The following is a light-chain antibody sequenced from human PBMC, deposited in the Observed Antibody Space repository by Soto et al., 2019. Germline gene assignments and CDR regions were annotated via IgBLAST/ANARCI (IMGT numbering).Light chain of an antibody. Sequence: DIQMTQAPATLSASVGDRVTITCRASQRIRSRLDWYQQKPGKAPKLLIDEASSLERGGPSRFSGSGSGTEFTLTSSSLQPAAFATYYCQQYHSARVFGQGTKV. V-gene: IGKV1-5*01. CDR2: EAS. CDR3: QQYHSARV. J-gene: IGKJ1*01. CDR1: QRIRSR.